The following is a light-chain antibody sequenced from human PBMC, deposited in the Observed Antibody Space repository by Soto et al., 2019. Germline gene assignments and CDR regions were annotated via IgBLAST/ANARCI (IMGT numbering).Light chain of an antibody. CDR1: EPVSTSF. J-gene: IGKJ1*01. Sequence: EIVLTQSPGTLSLSPGERATLSCKASEPVSTSFLAWYQQKRGQPPRLLIYGASTRATGVPDRFSGSGSGTDFTLTISRLEPEDFAVYYCQQYGSSGTFGQGTKV. CDR3: QQYGSSGT. V-gene: IGKV3-20*01. CDR2: GAS.